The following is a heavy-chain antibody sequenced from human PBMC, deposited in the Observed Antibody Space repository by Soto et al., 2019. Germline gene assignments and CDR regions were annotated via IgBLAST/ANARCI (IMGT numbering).Heavy chain of an antibody. CDR1: GGTFSSYA. J-gene: IGHJ4*02. V-gene: IGHV1-69*13. CDR2: IIPIFGTA. Sequence: ASVKVSCKASGGTFSSYAISWVRQAPGQGLEWMGGIIPIFGTANYAQKFQGRVTITADESTSTAYMELNSLRAEDTALYYCAISQDRGGRTTFIYWGQGTQVTVSS. D-gene: IGHD3-16*01. CDR3: AISQDRGGRTTFIY.